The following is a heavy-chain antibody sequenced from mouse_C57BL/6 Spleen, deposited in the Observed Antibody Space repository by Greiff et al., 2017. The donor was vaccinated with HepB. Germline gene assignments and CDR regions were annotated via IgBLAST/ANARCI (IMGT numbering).Heavy chain of an antibody. J-gene: IGHJ4*01. CDR2: IYPGSGNT. Sequence: QVQLQQSGAELVRPGASVKLSCKASGYTFTDYYINWVKQRPGQGLEWIARIYPGSGNTYYNEKFKGKATLTAEKSSSTAYMQLSSLTSEDSAVYFCARSGYGNSDAMDYWGQGTSVTVSS. CDR3: ARSGYGNSDAMDY. V-gene: IGHV1-76*01. CDR1: GYTFTDYY. D-gene: IGHD2-10*02.